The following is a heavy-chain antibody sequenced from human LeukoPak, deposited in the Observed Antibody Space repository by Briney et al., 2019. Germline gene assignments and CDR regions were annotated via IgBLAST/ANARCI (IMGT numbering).Heavy chain of an antibody. V-gene: IGHV3-66*04. CDR2: IYSGGSI. J-gene: IGHJ3*01. CDR3: ARLEHDYGDPGDAFDV. CDR1: GFTVSSNH. D-gene: IGHD4-17*01. Sequence: GGSLRLSCAASGFTVSSNHMSWVRQAPGKGLEWVSLIYSGGSIYYADSVKGRFTISRDNAKNTLYLQMNSLRAEDTAVYYCARLEHDYGDPGDAFDVWGQGTMVTVSS.